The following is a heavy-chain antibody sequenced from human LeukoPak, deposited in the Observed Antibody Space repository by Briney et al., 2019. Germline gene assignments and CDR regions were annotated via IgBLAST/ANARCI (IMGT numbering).Heavy chain of an antibody. CDR2: MNPNNSDI. J-gene: IGHJ4*02. Sequence: ASVKVSCKASGYTFTSYHINWVRQATGQGLEWVGWMNPNNSDIGYAQKFQGRVTITADESTSTAYMELSSLRSEDTAVYYCAAPTTPYGDYVGYWGQGTLVTVSS. V-gene: IGHV1-8*01. CDR3: AAPTTPYGDYVGY. CDR1: GYTFTSYH. D-gene: IGHD4-17*01.